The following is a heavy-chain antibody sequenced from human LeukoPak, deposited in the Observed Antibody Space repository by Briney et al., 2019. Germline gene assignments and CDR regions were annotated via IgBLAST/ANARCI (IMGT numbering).Heavy chain of an antibody. V-gene: IGHV3-74*01. CDR3: ARTLGVPSAFDP. CDR2: INSDGSST. J-gene: IGHJ5*02. D-gene: IGHD2-2*01. CDR1: GFTFRNFW. Sequence: GGSLRLSCAASGFTFRNFWMHWVRQAPGKGLLWVSRINSDGSSTTYADSVKGRFTISRDNAKNTLYLQMNSLRAEATAVYYCARTLGVPSAFDPWGQGTLVTVSS.